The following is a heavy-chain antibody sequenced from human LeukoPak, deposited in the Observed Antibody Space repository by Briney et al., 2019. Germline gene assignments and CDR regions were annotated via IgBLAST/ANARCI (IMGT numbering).Heavy chain of an antibody. V-gene: IGHV3-23*01. Sequence: SGGSLRLSCAASGFTFSSYAMSWVRQAPGKGLEWVSAISGSGGSTYYADSVKGRFTISRDNSKNTLYLQMNSLRAEDTAVYYCAKSLARITGTPLDAFDIWGQGTMVTVSS. CDR3: AKSLARITGTPLDAFDI. J-gene: IGHJ3*02. CDR1: GFTFSSYA. D-gene: IGHD1-7*01. CDR2: ISGSGGST.